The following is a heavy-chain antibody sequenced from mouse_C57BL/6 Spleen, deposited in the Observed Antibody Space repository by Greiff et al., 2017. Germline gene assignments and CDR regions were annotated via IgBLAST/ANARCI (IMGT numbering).Heavy chain of an antibody. CDR2: IDPSDSYT. Sequence: VQLQQPGAELVMPGASVKLSCKASGYTFTSYWMHWVKQRPGQGLEWIGEIDPSDSYTNYNQKFKGKSTLTVDKSSSTAYMQLSSLTSEDSAVYYCAREGAGTGGDYWGQGTTLTVSS. CDR1: GYTFTSYW. V-gene: IGHV1-69*01. CDR3: AREGAGTGGDY. J-gene: IGHJ2*01. D-gene: IGHD4-1*01.